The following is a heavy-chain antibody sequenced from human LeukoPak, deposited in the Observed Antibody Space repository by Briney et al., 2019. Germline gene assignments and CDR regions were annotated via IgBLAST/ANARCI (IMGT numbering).Heavy chain of an antibody. Sequence: GGPLRLSCAASGFTFDDYGMSWVRQAPGKGLEWVSGINWNGGSTGYADSVKGRFTISRDNAKNSLYLQMNSLRAEDTALYYCARAADRLRDYYYYMDVWGKGTTVTVSS. CDR2: INWNGGST. CDR3: ARAADRLRDYYYYMDV. D-gene: IGHD3-10*01. J-gene: IGHJ6*03. V-gene: IGHV3-20*04. CDR1: GFTFDDYG.